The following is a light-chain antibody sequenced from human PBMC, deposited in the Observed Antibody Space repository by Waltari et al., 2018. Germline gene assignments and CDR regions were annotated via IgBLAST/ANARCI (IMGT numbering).Light chain of an antibody. V-gene: IGKV1-NL1*01. CDR2: AAS. J-gene: IGKJ1*01. CDR1: QDISNS. Sequence: DIQMTQSPSSLSASVGDRVTITCRASQDISNSLAWYQQKPGKAPKLLLYAASRLESGVPSRFSGTGSGTDYTLTISSLQPDDFATYYCQQYYRTLPETFGQGTKVEIK. CDR3: QQYYRTLPET.